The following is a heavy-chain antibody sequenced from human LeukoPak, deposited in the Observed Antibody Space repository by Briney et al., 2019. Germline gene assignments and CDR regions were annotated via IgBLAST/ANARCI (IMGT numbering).Heavy chain of an antibody. V-gene: IGHV3-30-3*01. J-gene: IGHJ4*02. Sequence: PGGSLRLSCAASGFTFSSYAMHWVRQAPGKGLEWVAVISYDGSNKYYADSAKGRFTISRDNSKNTLYLQMNSLRAEDTAVYYCARDRGYSSSWRAFDYWGQGTLVTVSS. D-gene: IGHD6-13*01. CDR3: ARDRGYSSSWRAFDY. CDR1: GFTFSSYA. CDR2: ISYDGSNK.